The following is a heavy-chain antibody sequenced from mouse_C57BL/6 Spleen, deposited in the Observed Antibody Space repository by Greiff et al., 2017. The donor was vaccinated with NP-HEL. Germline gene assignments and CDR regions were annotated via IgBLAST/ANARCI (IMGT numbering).Heavy chain of an antibody. Sequence: DVHLVESGEGLVKPGGSLKLSCAASGFTFSSYAMSWVRQTPEKRLEWVAYISSGGDYIYYADTVKGRFTISRDNARNTLYLQMSSLKSEDTAMYYCTRAGYYGSSYDWYFDVWGTGTTVTVSS. CDR3: TRAGYYGSSYDWYFDV. CDR1: GFTFSSYA. J-gene: IGHJ1*03. CDR2: ISSGGDYI. D-gene: IGHD1-1*01. V-gene: IGHV5-9-1*02.